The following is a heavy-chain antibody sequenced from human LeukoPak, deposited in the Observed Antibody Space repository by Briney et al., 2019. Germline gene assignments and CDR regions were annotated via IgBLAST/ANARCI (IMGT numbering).Heavy chain of an antibody. CDR2: ISASGSGT. D-gene: IGHD5-18*01. CDR1: GFSSSSDA. Sequence: GGSLRLSCEASGFSSSSDAMTWVRQAPGKGLEWVSAISASGSGTYYADSVKGRFTISRDNSKNTLYLQMKSLRAEDTARYYCAKEGYRYWYFDLRGRGTLVAVSS. J-gene: IGHJ2*01. CDR3: AKEGYRYWYFDL. V-gene: IGHV3-23*01.